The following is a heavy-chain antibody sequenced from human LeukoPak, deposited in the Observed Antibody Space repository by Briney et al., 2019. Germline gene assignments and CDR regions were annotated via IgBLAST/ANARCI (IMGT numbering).Heavy chain of an antibody. CDR1: GGSISSSSHY. CDR3: ARVRRDYGGNRGDFDY. V-gene: IGHV4-39*07. D-gene: IGHD4-23*01. J-gene: IGHJ4*02. Sequence: SETLSLTCTVSGGSISSSSHYWGWIRHPPGKGLEWMGSIYYSGSTYYNPSLKSRVTISVDTSKNQFSLKLSSVTAADTAVYYCARVRRDYGGNRGDFDYWGQGTLVTVSS. CDR2: IYYSGST.